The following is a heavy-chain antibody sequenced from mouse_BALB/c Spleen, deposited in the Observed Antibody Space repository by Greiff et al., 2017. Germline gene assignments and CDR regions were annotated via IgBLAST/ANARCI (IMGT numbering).Heavy chain of an antibody. CDR1: GFTFTDYY. CDR3: ARAKGGSTWFAY. Sequence: DVHLVESGGGLVQPGGSLRLSCATSGFTFTDYYMRWVRQPPGKALEWLGFIRNKANGYTTEYSASVKGRFTISRANSQSILYLQMNTLRAEDSATYYCARAKGGSTWFAYWGQGTLVTVSA. V-gene: IGHV7-3*02. CDR2: IRNKANGYTT. J-gene: IGHJ3*01.